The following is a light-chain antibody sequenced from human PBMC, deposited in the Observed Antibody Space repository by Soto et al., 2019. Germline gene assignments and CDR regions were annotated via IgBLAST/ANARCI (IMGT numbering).Light chain of an antibody. CDR1: SGDVGGYNF. CDR2: GVS. Sequence: QSALTQPASVSGSPGQSITISCTGTSGDVGGYNFVSWYQQHPGKPPKLILYGVSNRPAGVSNRFSGSKSGNTASLTISGLQAEDESDYDCSSFTSSTTFYVFGTGTKLTVL. J-gene: IGLJ1*01. V-gene: IGLV2-14*01. CDR3: SSFTSSTTFYV.